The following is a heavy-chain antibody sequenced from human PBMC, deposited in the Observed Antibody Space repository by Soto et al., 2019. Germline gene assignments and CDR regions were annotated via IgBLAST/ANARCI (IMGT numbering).Heavy chain of an antibody. D-gene: IGHD4-17*01. Sequence: GGSLRLSCAASGFSFSDYYMSWIRQAPGKGLEWVAYMSSSGDYTNYGVSVKGRFTISRDNARNSLFLQMNSLRVEDTAVYYCARGPGAHDYLLDFWGQGTLVTVSS. J-gene: IGHJ4*02. CDR1: GFSFSDYY. CDR2: MSSSGDYT. CDR3: ARGPGAHDYLLDF. V-gene: IGHV3-11*05.